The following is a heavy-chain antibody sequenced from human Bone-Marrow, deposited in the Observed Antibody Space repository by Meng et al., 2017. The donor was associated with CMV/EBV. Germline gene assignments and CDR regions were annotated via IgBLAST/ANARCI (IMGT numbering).Heavy chain of an antibody. D-gene: IGHD3-3*01. CDR3: ARANGLTYYDFGRGWFDP. CDR1: GGSFSGYY. CDR2: INHSGST. J-gene: IGHJ5*02. Sequence: QGQLQQWGAGRLKPSETLSLTCAVYGGSFSGYYWSWIRQPPGKGLEWIGEINHSGSTNYNPSLKSRVTISVDTSKNQFSLKLSSVTAADTAVYYCARANGLTYYDFGRGWFDPWGQGTLVTVSS. V-gene: IGHV4-34*01.